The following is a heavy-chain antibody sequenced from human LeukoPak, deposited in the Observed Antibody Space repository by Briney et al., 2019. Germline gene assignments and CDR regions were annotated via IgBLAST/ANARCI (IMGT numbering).Heavy chain of an antibody. J-gene: IGHJ4*02. CDR3: ASDDSSGYYY. CDR2: INHSGST. CDR1: GGSFSGYY. Sequence: SETLSLTCAVYGGSFSGYYWGWIRQPPGKGLEWIGEINHSGSTNYNPSLKSRVTISVDTSKNQFSLKLSSVTAADTAVYYCASDDSSGYYYWGQGTRVTVSS. V-gene: IGHV4-34*01. D-gene: IGHD3-22*01.